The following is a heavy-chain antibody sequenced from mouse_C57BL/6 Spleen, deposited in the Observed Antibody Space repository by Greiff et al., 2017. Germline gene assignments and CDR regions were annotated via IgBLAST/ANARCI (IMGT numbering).Heavy chain of an antibody. D-gene: IGHD1-1*01. CDR1: GYSITSGYY. V-gene: IGHV3-6*01. CDR3: ARGRGSSYRYAMDY. CDR2: ISYDGSN. J-gene: IGHJ4*01. Sequence: EVQLQQSGPGLVKPSQSLSLTCSVTGYSITSGYYWNWIRQFPGNKLEWMGYISYDGSNNYNPSLKNRISITRDTSKNQFFLKLNSVTTEDTATYYCARGRGSSYRYAMDYWGQGTSVTVSS.